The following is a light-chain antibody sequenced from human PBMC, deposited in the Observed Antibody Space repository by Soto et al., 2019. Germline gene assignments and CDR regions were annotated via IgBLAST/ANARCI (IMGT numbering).Light chain of an antibody. CDR1: QSVSRN. CDR2: CAS. CDR3: QQYNDSTPA. V-gene: IGKV3-15*01. J-gene: IGKJ4*01. Sequence: EIVMTRSPATLSVSPGERATLSCRASQSVSRNLDWYQKKNGQAPRLLIYCASTRATGIPARLRGSGSGTELTITIDSMQPEDFAVYYCQQYNDSTPAFGGGTQVDIK.